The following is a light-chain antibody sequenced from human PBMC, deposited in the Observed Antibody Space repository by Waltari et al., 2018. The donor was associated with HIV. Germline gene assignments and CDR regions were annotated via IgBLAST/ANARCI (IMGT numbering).Light chain of an antibody. CDR3: CAYVGYGTKFV. CDR2: AVE. J-gene: IGLJ1*01. CDR1: DNNAL. V-gene: IGLV2-23*02. Sequence: ARAQPPSVSGSPGQSTTISCPDIDNNALPWYQLPPGKAPKVILYAVERRPSGISSRFSGFRAGKNAYLKISGLQAEDEADYFCCAYVGYGTKFVFGTGTRVTVL.